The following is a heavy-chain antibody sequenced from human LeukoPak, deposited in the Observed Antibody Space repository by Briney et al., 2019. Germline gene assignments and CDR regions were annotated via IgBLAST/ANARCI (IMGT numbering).Heavy chain of an antibody. D-gene: IGHD5-24*01. J-gene: IGHJ4*02. CDR3: ARASGWLQKPNFDY. CDR1: GYTFTGYY. CDR2: INPNSGDT. V-gene: IGHV1-2*02. Sequence: GASVKVSCKASGYTFTGYYMHWVRQAPGQGLEWMGWINPNSGDTNYAQKFQGRVTMTRDTSTSTVYMELSSLRSEDTAVYYCARASGWLQKPNFDYWGQGTLVTVSS.